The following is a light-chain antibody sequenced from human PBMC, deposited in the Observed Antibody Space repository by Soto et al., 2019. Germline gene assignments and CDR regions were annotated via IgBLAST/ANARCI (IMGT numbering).Light chain of an antibody. CDR3: QQYGSSPPIT. CDR2: LAS. J-gene: IGKJ5*01. CDR1: QSVSNN. V-gene: IGKV3D-15*01. Sequence: EIVMTQSPATLSVSPWEIATLSCRASQSVSNNLVWYQQKPGQAPRLLIYLASTRATGIPARFSGSGSGTEFTLTISSLQSEDFAVYYCQQYGSSPPITFGQGTRLEIK.